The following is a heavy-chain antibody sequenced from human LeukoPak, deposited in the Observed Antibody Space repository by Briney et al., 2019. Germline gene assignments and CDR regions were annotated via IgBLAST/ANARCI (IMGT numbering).Heavy chain of an antibody. V-gene: IGHV4-34*01. J-gene: IGHJ4*02. CDR2: INHSGST. CDR3: ARGSQSLGYCSGGSCRAKIFDY. CDR1: GGSFSGYY. D-gene: IGHD2-15*01. Sequence: PSETLSLTCAVYGGSFSGYYWSWIRQPPGKGLEWIGEINHSGSTNYNPSLKSGVTISEETSKNQFSLKLSSVTAADTAVYYCARGSQSLGYCSGGSCRAKIFDYWGQGTLVTVSS.